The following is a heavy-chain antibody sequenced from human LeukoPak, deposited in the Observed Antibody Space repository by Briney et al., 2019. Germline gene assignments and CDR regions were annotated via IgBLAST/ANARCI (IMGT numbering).Heavy chain of an antibody. V-gene: IGHV1-2*02. Sequence: GASVKVSCKASGYSFSAHYMHWVRQAPGQGLEWVGWINPNSGTANFAQEFQGRVTMTRDTSTSTAYMELTILSSDDTALYYCARSRDTIGTTFDYWGQGTLVTVSS. J-gene: IGHJ4*02. CDR1: GYSFSAHY. CDR2: INPNSGTA. CDR3: ARSRDTIGTTFDY. D-gene: IGHD3-10*01.